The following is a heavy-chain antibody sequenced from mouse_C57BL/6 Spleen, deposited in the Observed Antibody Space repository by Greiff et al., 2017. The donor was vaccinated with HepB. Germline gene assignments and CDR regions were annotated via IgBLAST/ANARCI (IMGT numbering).Heavy chain of an antibody. CDR2: IDPSDSYT. V-gene: IGHV1-59*01. D-gene: IGHD2-4*01. CDR1: GYTFTSYG. J-gene: IGHJ2*01. CDR3: ARGYDYDVDY. Sequence: QVQLQQSGAELARPGASVKLSCKASGYTFTSYGISWVKQRTGQGLEWIGVIDPSDSYTNYNQKFKGKATLTVDTSSSTAYMQLSSLTSEDSAVYYCARGYDYDVDYWGQGTTLTVSS.